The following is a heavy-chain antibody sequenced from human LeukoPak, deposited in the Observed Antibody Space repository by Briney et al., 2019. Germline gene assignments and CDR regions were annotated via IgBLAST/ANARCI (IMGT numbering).Heavy chain of an antibody. Sequence: GGSLRLSCAASGFTFSSYWMSWVRQAPGKGLEWVVNIKQDGSEKYYVDSVKGRFTISRDNAKNSLYLQMNSLRAEDTAVYYCARDSRSYYDFWSGYYEPDYWGQGTLVTVSS. CDR2: IKQDGSEK. J-gene: IGHJ4*02. V-gene: IGHV3-7*01. CDR3: ARDSRSYYDFWSGYYEPDY. D-gene: IGHD3-3*01. CDR1: GFTFSSYW.